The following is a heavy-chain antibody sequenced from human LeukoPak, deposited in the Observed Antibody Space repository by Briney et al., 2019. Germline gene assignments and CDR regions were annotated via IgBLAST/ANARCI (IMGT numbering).Heavy chain of an antibody. CDR2: IIPGFGTA. CDR3: ARSGRHNYYYYMDV. D-gene: IGHD3-3*01. J-gene: IGHJ6*03. V-gene: IGHV1-69*13. CDR1: GGTFNTYA. Sequence: RASVKVSCKSSGGTFNTYAFSWVRQAPGQGLEWMGGIIPGFGTANYAQKFQGRVTINADESTSTAYMELSSLRSEDTAVYYCARSGRHNYYYYMDVWGKGTTVTVSS.